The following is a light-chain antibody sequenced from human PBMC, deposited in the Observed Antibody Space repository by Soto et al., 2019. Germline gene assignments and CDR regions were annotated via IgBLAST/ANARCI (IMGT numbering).Light chain of an antibody. CDR1: QSIGKW. J-gene: IGKJ1*01. CDR2: DAS. CDR3: QQYHSYST. V-gene: IGKV1-5*01. Sequence: DIQMTQSPSTLSASVVDRVTITCRASQSIGKWLAWYQQKPGKAPKLLMNDASSLESGVPSRFSGSGSGTQFTLTISSLQPDDFATYFCQQYHSYSTFGQGTKVDIK.